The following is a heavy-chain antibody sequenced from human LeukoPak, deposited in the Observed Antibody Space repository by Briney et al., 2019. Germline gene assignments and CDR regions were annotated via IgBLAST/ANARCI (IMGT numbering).Heavy chain of an antibody. J-gene: IGHJ5*02. D-gene: IGHD1-7*01. CDR2: ISYDGSNK. CDR3: ARGGSSGVTGTVNWFDP. CDR1: GFTFSSYA. Sequence: GRSLRLSRAASGFTFSSYAMHWVRQAPGKGLEWVAVISYDGSNKYYADPVKGRFTISRDNSKNTLYLQMNSLRAEDTAVYYCARGGSSGVTGTVNWFDPWGQGTLVTVSS. V-gene: IGHV3-30-3*01.